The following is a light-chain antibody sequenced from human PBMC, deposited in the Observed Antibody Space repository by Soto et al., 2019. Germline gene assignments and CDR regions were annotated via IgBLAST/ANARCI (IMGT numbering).Light chain of an antibody. CDR3: QQYYSSPPMYP. Sequence: DIVMTQSPDSLAVSLGERATINCKSSQSVLQSSNNKNYLAWYQQKPGQPPKLLIYWTSTRESGVPDRFSGGGSGKDFTLTISSFQAEDVAVYYCQQYYSSPPMYPFGQGTKLEI. J-gene: IGKJ2*01. V-gene: IGKV4-1*01. CDR1: QSVLQSSNNKNY. CDR2: WTS.